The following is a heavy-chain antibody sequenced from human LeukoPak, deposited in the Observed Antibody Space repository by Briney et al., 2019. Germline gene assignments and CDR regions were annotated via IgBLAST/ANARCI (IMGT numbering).Heavy chain of an antibody. CDR3: ARRPTGLGAFDI. Sequence: SESLSLTCTVSGGSISSGTYYWGWIRQSPGKGLEWVGSIYSSRSTYSSPSLKSRVTISADTSKKQFSLQLSSVTAADTAMYYCARRPTGLGAFDIWGHGTMVTVSS. V-gene: IGHV4-39*01. J-gene: IGHJ3*02. CDR2: IYSSRST. D-gene: IGHD1-14*01. CDR1: GGSISSGTYY.